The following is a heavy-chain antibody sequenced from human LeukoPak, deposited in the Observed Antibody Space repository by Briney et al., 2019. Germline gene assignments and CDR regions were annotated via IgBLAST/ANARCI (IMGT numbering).Heavy chain of an antibody. D-gene: IGHD1-26*01. CDR1: GFTFSSYE. V-gene: IGHV3-48*01. CDR3: AEATPKVYYYMDV. Sequence: GGSLRLSCAASGFTFSSYEMNWVRQAPGKGLEWVSYISSSSSTIYYADSVKGRFTISRDNAKNSLYLQMNSLRAEDTAVYYCAEATPKVYYYMDVWGKGTTVTVSS. CDR2: ISSSSSTI. J-gene: IGHJ6*03.